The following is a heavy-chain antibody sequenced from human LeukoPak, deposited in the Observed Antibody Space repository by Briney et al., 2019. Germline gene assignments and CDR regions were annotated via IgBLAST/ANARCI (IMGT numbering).Heavy chain of an antibody. J-gene: IGHJ4*02. CDR2: IYYSGST. CDR3: ARLPYYYDSSGYYYFSFDY. D-gene: IGHD3-22*01. V-gene: IGHV4-59*12. CDR1: GGSISSFY. Sequence: KPSETLSLTCTVSGGSISSFYWSWIRQPPGKGLEWIGYIYYSGSTNYNPSLKSRVTISVDTSKNQFSLKLSSVTAADTAVYYCARLPYYYDSSGYYYFSFDYWGQGTLVTVSS.